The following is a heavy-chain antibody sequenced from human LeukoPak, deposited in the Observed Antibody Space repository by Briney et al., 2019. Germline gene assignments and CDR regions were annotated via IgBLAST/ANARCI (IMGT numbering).Heavy chain of an antibody. CDR2: ISSSSSYI. CDR3: ARGDQLLSSLDY. V-gene: IGHV3-21*01. CDR1: GFTFSSYA. Sequence: PGGSLRLSCAASGFTFSSYAMSWVRQAPGKGLEWVSSISSSSSYIYYADSVKGRFTISRDNAKNSLYLQMNSLRAEDTAVYYCARGDQLLSSLDYWGQGTLVTVSS. D-gene: IGHD2-2*01. J-gene: IGHJ4*02.